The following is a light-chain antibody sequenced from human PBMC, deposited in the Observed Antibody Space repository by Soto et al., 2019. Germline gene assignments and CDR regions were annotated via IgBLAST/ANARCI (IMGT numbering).Light chain of an antibody. CDR3: QQYNNWLWT. Sequence: EIVMTQSPATLSVSPGERATLSCRASQSVNSNLVWYQQKPGQAPRLLIYGASTRATGIPGRFSGSGYWTEFTLTISSLQSEDFAVSYCQQYNNWLWTFGQGTKVEIK. J-gene: IGKJ1*01. CDR2: GAS. V-gene: IGKV3-15*01. CDR1: QSVNSN.